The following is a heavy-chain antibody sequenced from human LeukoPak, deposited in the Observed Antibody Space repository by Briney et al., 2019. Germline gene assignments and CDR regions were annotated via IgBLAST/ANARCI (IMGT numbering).Heavy chain of an antibody. CDR3: ARAAEYQLHYKVHYGLDV. V-gene: IGHV4-31*03. CDR2: IYYSGST. Sequence: SETLSLTCTVSGGSISSGGYYWSRIRQHPGKGLEWIGYIYYSGSTYYNPSLKSRVTISVDTSKNQFSLKLSSVTAADTAVYYCARAAEYQLHYKVHYGLDVWGQGTTVTVSS. D-gene: IGHD2-2*01. J-gene: IGHJ6*02. CDR1: GGSISSGGYY.